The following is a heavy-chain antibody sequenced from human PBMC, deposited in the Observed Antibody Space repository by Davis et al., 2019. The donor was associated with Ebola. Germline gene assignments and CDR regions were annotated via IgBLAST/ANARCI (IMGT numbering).Heavy chain of an antibody. CDR3: AKDIGALPYSSPFDY. Sequence: PGGSLRLSCAASGFTFRSYWMHWVRQAPGKGLVWVSRINSDGSSTTYADSVKGRFTISRDSAKNSLYLQMNSLRPEDTALYYCAKDIGALPYSSPFDYWGQGTLVTVSS. CDR1: GFTFRSYW. J-gene: IGHJ4*02. CDR2: INSDGSST. D-gene: IGHD6-13*01. V-gene: IGHV3-74*01.